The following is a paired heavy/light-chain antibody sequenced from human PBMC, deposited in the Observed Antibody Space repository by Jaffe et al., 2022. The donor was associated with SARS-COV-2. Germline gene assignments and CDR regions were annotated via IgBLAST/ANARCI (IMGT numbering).Heavy chain of an antibody. CDR1: GFTFSNYA. J-gene: IGHJ4*02. D-gene: IGHD1-26*01. V-gene: IGHV3-23*01. CDR2: ISGSSSTT. Sequence: EVQLLESGGGLVQPGGSLRLSCAASGFTFSNYAMNWVRQTPGKGLEWVSVISGSSSTTYYADSVKGRFIISRDNSKSTLFLQMNSLRAEDTAVYYCAMNSGNYFPFDYWGQGTLVTVSS. CDR3: AMNSGNYFPFDY.
Light chain of an antibody. J-gene: IGKJ1*01. CDR3: QQYNSYSWT. V-gene: IGKV1-5*03. CDR1: QSISSW. Sequence: DIQMTQSPSTLSASVGDRVTITCRASQSISSWLAWYQQKPGKAPKLLIYKASSLQSGVPSRFSGSGSGTEFTLTISSLQPDDFATYYCQQYNSYSWTFGQGTKVEIK. CDR2: KAS.